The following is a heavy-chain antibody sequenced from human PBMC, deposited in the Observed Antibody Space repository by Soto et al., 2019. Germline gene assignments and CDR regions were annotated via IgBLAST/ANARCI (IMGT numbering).Heavy chain of an antibody. CDR1: GDSISSPLW. J-gene: IGHJ4*02. CDR3: AAPNGPTYGPLAY. CDR2: IYHSGGA. V-gene: IGHV4-4*02. Sequence: QVQLQESGPGVVKPSGTLSLNCAVSGDSISSPLWWTWVRQPPGKGLEWIAEIYHSGGANYNPSLKRRVTDSVDKPENHFSLRLSSMTAADTAVYYCAAPNGPTYGPLAYWGQGTLVTVSS. D-gene: IGHD2-8*01.